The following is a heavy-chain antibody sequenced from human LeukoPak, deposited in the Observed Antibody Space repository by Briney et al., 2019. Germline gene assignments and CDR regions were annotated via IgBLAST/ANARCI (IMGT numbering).Heavy chain of an antibody. D-gene: IGHD3-10*01. V-gene: IGHV4-34*01. CDR3: TRRGPGD. CDR1: DGSFNDYY. Sequence: SETLSLTCAVYDGSFNDYYWSWIRQPPGEGLEWIGEINHSGSTNYNPSLKSRVTISVDTSKNQFSLNLSSMTAADTAVYYCTRRGPGDWGQGTLVTVSS. CDR2: INHSGST. J-gene: IGHJ4*02.